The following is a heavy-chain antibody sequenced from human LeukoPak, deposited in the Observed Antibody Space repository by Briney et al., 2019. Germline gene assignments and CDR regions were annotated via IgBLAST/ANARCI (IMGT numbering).Heavy chain of an antibody. CDR1: GFTFSSYS. V-gene: IGHV3-21*01. CDR2: ISSSSSYI. CDR3: ARDSKFWGEIVIAENAFDI. Sequence: PGGSLRLSCAASGFTFSSYSMNWVRQAPGKGLEWVSSISSSSSYIYYADSVKGRFTISRDNAKNSLYLQMNSLRAEDTAVYYCARDSKFWGEIVIAENAFDIWGQGTMVTVSS. J-gene: IGHJ3*02. D-gene: IGHD3-16*02.